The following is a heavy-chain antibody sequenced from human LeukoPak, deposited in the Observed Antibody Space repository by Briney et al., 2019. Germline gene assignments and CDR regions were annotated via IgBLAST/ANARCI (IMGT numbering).Heavy chain of an antibody. CDR1: GFTFSSYA. D-gene: IGHD2-8*01. V-gene: IGHV3-23*01. CDR3: AKGLMATSLPRGIDAFDI. J-gene: IGHJ3*02. Sequence: GGSLRLSCAASGFTFSSYAMRWVRQAPGKGLEWVSAISGNGGSTYYTDSVKGRFTISRDNSKNTLYLQMNSLRAEDTAVYYCAKGLMATSLPRGIDAFDIWGQGTMVTVSS. CDR2: ISGNGGST.